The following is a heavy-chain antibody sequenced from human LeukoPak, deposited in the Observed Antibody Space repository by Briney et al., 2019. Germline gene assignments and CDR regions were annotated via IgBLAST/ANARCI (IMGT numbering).Heavy chain of an antibody. CDR2: IYYSGST. J-gene: IGHJ3*02. CDR3: ARPYYYDSSGSSGDAFDI. Sequence: SETLSLTCTVSGGSISSYYWSWIRQPPGKGLEWIGYIYYSGSTNYNPSLKSRVTISVDTSKNQFSLKLSSVTAADTAVYYCARPYYYDSSGSSGDAFDIWGQGTMVTVSS. D-gene: IGHD3-22*01. V-gene: IGHV4-59*08. CDR1: GGSISSYY.